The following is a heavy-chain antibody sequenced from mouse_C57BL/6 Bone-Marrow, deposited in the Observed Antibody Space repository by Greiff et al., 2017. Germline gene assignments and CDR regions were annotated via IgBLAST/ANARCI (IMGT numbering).Heavy chain of an antibody. D-gene: IGHD2-5*01. CDR2: IWGGGST. CDR3: ANHAYYSNDSYWCFDV. CDR1: GFSLTSYG. Sequence: VQLVESGPGLVAPSQSLSITCTVSGFSLTSYGVDWVRQPPGKGLEWLGVIWGGGSTNYNTALMSRLSISKDNSKNQVFLKMNSLQTDDTAMYYGANHAYYSNDSYWCFDVWGTGTTVTVSS. V-gene: IGHV2-9*01. J-gene: IGHJ1*03.